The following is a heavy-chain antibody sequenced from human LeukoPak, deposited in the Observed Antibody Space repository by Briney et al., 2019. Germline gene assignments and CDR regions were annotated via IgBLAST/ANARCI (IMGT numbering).Heavy chain of an antibody. D-gene: IGHD6-19*01. Sequence: ASVKVSCKASGYTFTSYYMHWVRQAPGQGLEWMGIINPSGGSTSYAQKFQGRVTMTRDTSTSTVYMELSSLRSEDTAVYYCARERQWLVPDYYYGMDVWGQGTTVTVSS. J-gene: IGHJ6*02. V-gene: IGHV1-46*01. CDR2: INPSGGST. CDR3: ARERQWLVPDYYYGMDV. CDR1: GYTFTSYY.